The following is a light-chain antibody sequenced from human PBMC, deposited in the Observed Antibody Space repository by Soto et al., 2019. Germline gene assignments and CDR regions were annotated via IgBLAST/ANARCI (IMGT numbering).Light chain of an antibody. V-gene: IGKV3-15*01. J-gene: IGKJ1*01. CDR3: QQYNNWPTTWT. Sequence: DIVMTQSPVTLSVSPGESATLYCRASQTIESNLAWYQQKPGQSTRLLIYTASTRASGTPARFSGSGYWTEFTHTISSLQSDDSEAYHCQQYNNWPTTWTFCQGTKVDTK. CDR1: QTIESN. CDR2: TAS.